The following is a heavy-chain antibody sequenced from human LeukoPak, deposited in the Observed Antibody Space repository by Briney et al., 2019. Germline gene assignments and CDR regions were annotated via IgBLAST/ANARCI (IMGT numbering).Heavy chain of an antibody. Sequence: PGGSLRLSCVASGFTFSTYWMNWVRQAPGEGLERVGTISPDGSDKYYVDSVKGRFTISRDNAKTSLYLQINSLRADDTALYFCARGIVVVVGASDHFDYWGLGTLITVSS. J-gene: IGHJ4*02. CDR2: ISPDGSDK. D-gene: IGHD2-15*01. CDR3: ARGIVVVVGASDHFDY. V-gene: IGHV3-7*01. CDR1: GFTFSTYW.